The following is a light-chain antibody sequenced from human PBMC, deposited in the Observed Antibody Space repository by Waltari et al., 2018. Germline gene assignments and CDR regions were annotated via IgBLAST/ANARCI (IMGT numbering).Light chain of an antibody. CDR1: QIIGDW. CDR2: KAS. J-gene: IGKJ2*01. CDR3: QQYNSYSGT. Sequence: DIQMTLSPSTLSASVGDRVTITCRAGQIIGDWLAWYQQKPGKAPKVLIYKASTLKSGVPSRFNGSRSGTEFTLTINNLQPEDFGNYYCQQYNSYSGTFGQGTKLEIK. V-gene: IGKV1-5*03.